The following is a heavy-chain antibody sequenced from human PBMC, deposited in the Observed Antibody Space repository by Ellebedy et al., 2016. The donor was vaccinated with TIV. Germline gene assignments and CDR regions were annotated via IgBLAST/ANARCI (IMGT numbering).Heavy chain of an antibody. CDR2: IYTSGST. V-gene: IGHV4-4*07. CDR3: AREGGYAYASDY. D-gene: IGHD5-12*01. Sequence: SETLSLXXTVSGGSISSYYWSWIRQPAGKGLEWIGRIYTSGSTNYNPSLKSRVTMLVDTSKNQFSLKLSSVTAADTAVYYCAREGGYAYASDYWGQGTLVTVSS. CDR1: GGSISSYY. J-gene: IGHJ4*02.